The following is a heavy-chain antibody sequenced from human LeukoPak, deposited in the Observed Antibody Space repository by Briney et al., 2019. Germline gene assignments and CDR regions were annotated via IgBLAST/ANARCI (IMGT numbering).Heavy chain of an antibody. CDR2: IKQDGTQK. D-gene: IGHD2-15*01. V-gene: IGHV3-7*05. Sequence: GGSLRLSCAASGFTFSAYWMGWVCQAPGKGLEWVANIKQDGTQKHYVDSVKGRFTISRDNAKNSLYLQMNGLRAEDTAVYYCARDMEDIVVVIAAYDYWGQGTLVTVSS. J-gene: IGHJ4*02. CDR1: GFTFSAYW. CDR3: ARDMEDIVVVIAAYDY.